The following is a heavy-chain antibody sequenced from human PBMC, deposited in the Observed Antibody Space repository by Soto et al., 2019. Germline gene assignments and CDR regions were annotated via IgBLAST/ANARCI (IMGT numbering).Heavy chain of an antibody. D-gene: IGHD6-6*01. CDR3: AKVVEDSSSSVFDYYYGMDV. Sequence: QVQLVESGGGVVQPGRSLRLSCAASGFTFSSYGMHWVHQAPGKGLEWVAVISYDGSNKYYADSVKGRFTISRDNSKNTLYLQMNSLRAEDTAVYYCAKVVEDSSSSVFDYYYGMDVWGQGTTVTVSS. V-gene: IGHV3-30*18. CDR2: ISYDGSNK. J-gene: IGHJ6*02. CDR1: GFTFSSYG.